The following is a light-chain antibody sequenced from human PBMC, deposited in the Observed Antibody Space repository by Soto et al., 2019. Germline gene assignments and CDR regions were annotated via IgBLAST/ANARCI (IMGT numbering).Light chain of an antibody. CDR3: QHYNSYS. Sequence: DIQMTQSPSTLSASIGDRVTVTCRASQSITTFLAWYQQKPGKAPQILIYDASKLEPGVPSRLSGGGSGTEFTLTISSLQPDDFATYYCQHYNSYSFGQGTKVDIK. J-gene: IGKJ1*01. CDR1: QSITTF. V-gene: IGKV1-5*01. CDR2: DAS.